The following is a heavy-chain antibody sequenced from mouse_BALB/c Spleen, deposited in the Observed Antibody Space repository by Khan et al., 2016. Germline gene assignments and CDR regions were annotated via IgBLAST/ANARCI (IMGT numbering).Heavy chain of an antibody. Sequence: QVQLQQSGAELAKPGASVKMSCKASGYTFTRFWMHWVKQRPGQGLEWIGYINPGRTYTDYNQNFKDKATLTADKSSSTAYMLLSSLTSEDSAVYFCARWGYGNYLYQAMDYWGQGISVTVSS. V-gene: IGHV1-7*01. D-gene: IGHD2-10*02. CDR1: GYTFTRFW. J-gene: IGHJ4*01. CDR2: INPGRTYT. CDR3: ARWGYGNYLYQAMDY.